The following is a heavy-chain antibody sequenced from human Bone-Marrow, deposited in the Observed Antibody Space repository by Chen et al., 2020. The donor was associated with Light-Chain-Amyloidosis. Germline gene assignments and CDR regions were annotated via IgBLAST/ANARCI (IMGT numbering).Heavy chain of an antibody. CDR3: ARRRDGYNFDY. CDR2: IYPDDSDA. D-gene: IGHD5-12*01. Sequence: EVQLEQSGPEVIKPGESLKISCKGSGYTFPNDWTGWVRQMPGKGLEWMGVIYPDDSDARYSPSFEGQVTISADKSITTAYLQWRSLKASDTAMYYCARRRDGYNFDYWGQGTLVTVSS. V-gene: IGHV5-51*01. J-gene: IGHJ4*02. CDR1: GYTFPNDW.